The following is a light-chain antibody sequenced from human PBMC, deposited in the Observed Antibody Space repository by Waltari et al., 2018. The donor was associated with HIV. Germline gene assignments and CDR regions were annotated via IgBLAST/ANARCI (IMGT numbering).Light chain of an antibody. CDR3: QVWNDGADRE. Sequence: SYVLTQPPSVSVAAGKTATITCGGTNIGRHTVNWYQQRPGQAPVLVIHDDKDRPTGIPERFSGSNAGNTATLTINRVEVGDEADYYCQVWNDGADREFGGGTKLAVL. J-gene: IGLJ3*02. V-gene: IGLV3-21*04. CDR2: DDK. CDR1: NIGRHT.